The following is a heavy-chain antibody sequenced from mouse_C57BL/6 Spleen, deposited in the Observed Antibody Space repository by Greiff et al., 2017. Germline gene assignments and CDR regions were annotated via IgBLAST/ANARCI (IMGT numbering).Heavy chain of an antibody. CDR2: INPYNGGT. D-gene: IGHD1-1*01. CDR3: ARYYYGSSYDYFDY. Sequence: VQLQQSGPVLVKPGASVKMSCKASGYTFTDYYMNWVKQSHGKSLEWLGVINPYNGGTSYNQMFKGTATLTVDKSSSPANMELNNLTSEDSAVYYCARYYYGSSYDYFDYWGQGTTLTVSS. V-gene: IGHV1-19*01. CDR1: GYTFTDYY. J-gene: IGHJ2*01.